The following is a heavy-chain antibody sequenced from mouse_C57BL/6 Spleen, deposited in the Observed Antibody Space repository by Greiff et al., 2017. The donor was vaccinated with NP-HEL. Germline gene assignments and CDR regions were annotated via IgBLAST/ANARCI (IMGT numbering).Heavy chain of an antibody. D-gene: IGHD2-1*01. CDR2: INPSTGGT. V-gene: IGHV1-42*01. J-gene: IGHJ3*01. Sequence: VQLQQSGPELVKPGASVKISCKASGYSFTGYYMNWVKQSPEKSLEWIGEINPSTGGTTYNQKFKAKATLTVDKSSSTAYMQLKSLTSEDSAVYYCARSRIDYGNYWFADWGQGTLVTVSA. CDR1: GYSFTGYY. CDR3: ARSRIDYGNYWFAD.